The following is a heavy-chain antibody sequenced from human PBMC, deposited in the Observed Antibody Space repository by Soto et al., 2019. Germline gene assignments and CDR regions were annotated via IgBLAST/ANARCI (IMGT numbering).Heavy chain of an antibody. D-gene: IGHD6-13*01. J-gene: IGHJ3*02. Sequence: QVQLVQSGAEVKKPGASVXVSCKASGYTFTXXXXSWVRQAPGQXLEXMGWISAYNGNTNYAQKLQGRVTMTTDTSTSTAYMELRSLRADDTAVYYCASVTVAAAPLRGAFDIWGQGTMVTVSS. CDR1: GYTFTXXX. CDR2: ISAYNGNT. V-gene: IGHV1-18*01. CDR3: ASVTVAAAPLRGAFDI.